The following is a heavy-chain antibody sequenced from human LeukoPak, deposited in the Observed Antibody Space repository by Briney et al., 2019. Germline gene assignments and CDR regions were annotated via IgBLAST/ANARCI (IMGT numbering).Heavy chain of an antibody. V-gene: IGHV4-31*03. CDR1: GGSISSGGYS. J-gene: IGHJ4*02. CDR3: ARDSGSSPFDY. Sequence: SETLSLTCTVSGGSISSGGYSWSWIRQHPGKGLEWIGYIYYSGSTYYNPSLKSRVTISVDTSKNQFSLKLSSVTAADTAVYYCARDSGSSPFDYWGQGTLVTVSS. CDR2: IYYSGST. D-gene: IGHD6-6*01.